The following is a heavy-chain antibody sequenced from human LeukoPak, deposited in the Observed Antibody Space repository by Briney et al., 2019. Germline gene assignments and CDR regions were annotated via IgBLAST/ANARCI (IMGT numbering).Heavy chain of an antibody. Sequence: ASVKVSCKASGYIFTSYGISWVRQAPGQGLEWMGGIIPIFGTANYAQKFQGRVTITADESTSTAYMELSSLRSEDTAVYYCARTPGTPTDYGDTYYYYYMDVWGKGTTVTISS. CDR3: ARTPGTPTDYGDTYYYYYMDV. D-gene: IGHD4-17*01. V-gene: IGHV1-69*13. CDR1: GYIFTSYG. J-gene: IGHJ6*03. CDR2: IIPIFGTA.